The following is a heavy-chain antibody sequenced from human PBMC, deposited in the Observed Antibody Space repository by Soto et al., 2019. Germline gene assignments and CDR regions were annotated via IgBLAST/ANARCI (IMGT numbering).Heavy chain of an antibody. CDR1: GGTFSSYA. CDR2: IIPIFGTA. J-gene: IGHJ4*02. CDR3: ARAHSPDYGGNVGYYFDY. V-gene: IGHV1-69*13. Sequence: GASVKVSFKASGGTFSSYAISWVRQAPGQGLEWMGGIIPIFGTANYAQKFQGRVTITADESTSTAYMELSSLRSEDTAVYYCARAHSPDYGGNVGYYFDYWGQGTLVTVSS. D-gene: IGHD4-17*01.